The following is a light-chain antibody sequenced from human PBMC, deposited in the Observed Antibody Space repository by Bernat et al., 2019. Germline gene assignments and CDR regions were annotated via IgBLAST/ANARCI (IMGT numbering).Light chain of an antibody. CDR2: GAS. V-gene: IGKV1-16*01. J-gene: IGKJ4*01. Sequence: DIQMTQSPSSLSASVGDRVTITCRATQDISKYLARFQQKPGKAPKSLIYGASTLYSGVPSRFSGSGSGTDFTLTISSLQPEDLGTYYCQQYDRYPLTFGGGTKVEVK. CDR1: QDISKY. CDR3: QQYDRYPLT.